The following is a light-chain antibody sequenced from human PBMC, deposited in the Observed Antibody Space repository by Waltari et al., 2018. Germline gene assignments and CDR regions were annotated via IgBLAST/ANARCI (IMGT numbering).Light chain of an antibody. CDR3: HQYYSLFT. Sequence: DIVMTQSPDSLAVSLGERATINCKSSQSLFYSSNSKNYLAWYQQKPGQSPKLLIYWASTRESGVPDRFSVSGSGTDFTLTISTLQAEDVAVYYCHQYYSLFTFGPGTKVDIK. CDR1: QSLFYSSNSKNY. CDR2: WAS. J-gene: IGKJ3*01. V-gene: IGKV4-1*01.